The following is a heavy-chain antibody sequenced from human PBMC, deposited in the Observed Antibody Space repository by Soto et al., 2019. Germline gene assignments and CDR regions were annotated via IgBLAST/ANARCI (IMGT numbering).Heavy chain of an antibody. V-gene: IGHV1-69*08. J-gene: IGHJ6*02. CDR3: AREDRDRETGLVPAAIDGMDV. Sequence: QVQLVQSGAEVKKPGSSVKVSCKASGGIFSRYSITWGRQAPGHGLEWIGRIIPIFGIASYAQKFQGRVTITADESTSTDYMELSSLRSDDTAVYYCAREDRDRETGLVPAAIDGMDVWGQGTTVTVS. D-gene: IGHD2-2*01. CDR2: IIPIFGIA. CDR1: GGIFSRYS.